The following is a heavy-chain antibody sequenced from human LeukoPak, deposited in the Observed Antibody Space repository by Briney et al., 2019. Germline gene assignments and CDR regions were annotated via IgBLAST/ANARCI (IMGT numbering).Heavy chain of an antibody. CDR3: TTAARFLEWLLFSYYYYYMDV. D-gene: IGHD3-3*01. V-gene: IGHV3-15*01. J-gene: IGHJ6*03. Sequence: GGSLRLSCAASGFTFSNAWMSWFRQAPGKGLEWVGRIKSKTDGGTTDYAAPVKGRFTISRDDSKNTLYLQMNSLKTEDTAVYYCTTAARFLEWLLFSYYYYYMDVWGKGTTVTVSS. CDR2: IKSKTDGGTT. CDR1: GFTFSNAW.